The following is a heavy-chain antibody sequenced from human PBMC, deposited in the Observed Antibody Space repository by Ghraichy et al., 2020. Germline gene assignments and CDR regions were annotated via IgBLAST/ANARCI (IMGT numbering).Heavy chain of an antibody. J-gene: IGHJ4*02. CDR1: GFTFDDYT. D-gene: IGHD5-18*01. CDR3: AKDNYGYSYGYSGSYFDY. Sequence: GGSLRLSCAASGFTFDDYTMHWVRQAPGKGLEWVSLISWDGGSTYYADSVKGRFTISRDNSKNSLYLQMNSLRTEDTALYYCAKDNYGYSYGYSGSYFDYWGQGTLVTVSS. CDR2: ISWDGGST. V-gene: IGHV3-43*01.